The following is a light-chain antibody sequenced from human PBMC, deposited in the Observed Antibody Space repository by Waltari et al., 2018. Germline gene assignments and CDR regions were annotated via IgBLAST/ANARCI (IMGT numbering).Light chain of an antibody. CDR3: QQYNAYPHT. Sequence: DIQMTQAPSSLSAAVGDRFTITCRASQGINNYLAWFQQKPGKAPKSLIYGASNLQSGVPSKFSGSGSGTDFTLTINSLQPEDFATYYCQQYNAYPHTFGQGTKLEIK. J-gene: IGKJ2*01. CDR2: GAS. V-gene: IGKV1-16*02. CDR1: QGINNY.